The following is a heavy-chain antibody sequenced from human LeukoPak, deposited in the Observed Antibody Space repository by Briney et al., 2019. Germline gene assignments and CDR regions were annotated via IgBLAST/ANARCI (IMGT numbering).Heavy chain of an antibody. Sequence: SVKVSCKASGGTFSSYAISWVRQAPGQGLEWMGRIIPILGIANYAQKFQGRVTITADKSTSTAYMELSSLRSEDTAVYYCARDGDGYLYMDVWGKGTTVTVSS. CDR1: GGTFSSYA. CDR3: ARDGDGYLYMDV. D-gene: IGHD5-24*01. V-gene: IGHV1-69*04. J-gene: IGHJ6*03. CDR2: IIPILGIA.